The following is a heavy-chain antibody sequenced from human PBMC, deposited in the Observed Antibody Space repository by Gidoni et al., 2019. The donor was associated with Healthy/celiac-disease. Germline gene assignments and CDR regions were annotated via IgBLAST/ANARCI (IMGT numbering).Heavy chain of an antibody. D-gene: IGHD3-22*01. Sequence: EVQLVESGGGLVQPGRSLRLSCAASGFTFDDYAMHWVRQAPGKGLEWVSGISWNSVSIGYADSVKGRFTIARDNAKNSLYLQMNSLRAEDTALYYCAILNIAARPTRLYYYDSSGEDYWGQGTLVTVSS. CDR1: GFTFDDYA. CDR2: ISWNSVSI. J-gene: IGHJ4*02. CDR3: AILNIAARPTRLYYYDSSGEDY. V-gene: IGHV3-9*01.